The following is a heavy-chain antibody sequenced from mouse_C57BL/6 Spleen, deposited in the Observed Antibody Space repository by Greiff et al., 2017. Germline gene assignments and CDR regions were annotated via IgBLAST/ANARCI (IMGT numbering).Heavy chain of an antibody. CDR3: ARHAPLTTVVAPYAMDY. V-gene: IGHV2-6-1*01. CDR1: GFSLTSYG. J-gene: IGHJ4*01. CDR2: IWSDGST. Sequence: VMLVESGPGLVAPSQSLSITCTVSGFSLTSYGVHWVRQPPGKGLEWLVVIWSDGSTTYNSALKSRLSISKDNSKSQVFLKMNSLQTDDTAMYYCARHAPLTTVVAPYAMDYWGQGTSVTVSS. D-gene: IGHD1-1*01.